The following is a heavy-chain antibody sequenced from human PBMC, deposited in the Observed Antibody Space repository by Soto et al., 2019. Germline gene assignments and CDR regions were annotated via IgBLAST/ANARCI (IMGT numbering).Heavy chain of an antibody. Sequence: EVQLLESGGGLVQPGGSLRLSCAASGFTFSSYAMSWVRQAPGKGLEWVSAISGSGGSTYYADSVKGRFTISRDNSKNTMYLQMNSLRAEDTAVYYCAKDSSGWTYYYYGMDVWGQGTTVTVSS. CDR1: GFTFSSYA. D-gene: IGHD6-19*01. CDR3: AKDSSGWTYYYYGMDV. CDR2: ISGSGGST. J-gene: IGHJ6*02. V-gene: IGHV3-23*01.